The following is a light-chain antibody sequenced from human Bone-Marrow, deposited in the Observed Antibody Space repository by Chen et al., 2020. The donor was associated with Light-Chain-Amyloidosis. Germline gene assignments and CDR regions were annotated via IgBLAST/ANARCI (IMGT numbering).Light chain of an antibody. CDR2: EVT. CDR1: SSDVGGDNH. J-gene: IGLJ1*01. V-gene: IGLV2-14*01. CDR3: SSYTITNTLV. Sequence: QSALTQPASVSGSPGQSITISSTGTSSDVGGDNHVSWYQQHPDQAPKRMIYEVTNRPSWVPDRFSGSKSDNTASLTISGLQTEDEADYFCSSYTITNTLVFGSGTRVTVL.